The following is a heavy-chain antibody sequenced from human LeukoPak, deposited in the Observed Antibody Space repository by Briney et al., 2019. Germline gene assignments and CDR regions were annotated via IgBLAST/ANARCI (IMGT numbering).Heavy chain of an antibody. Sequence: GGSLRLSCAASGFTFSSYSMNWVRQAPGKGLEWVSSISSSSSYIYYADSVKGRFTISRDNSKNTLYLQMNSLRAEDTAVYYCAKDQYSGYDYGLDYWGQGTLVTVSS. CDR3: AKDQYSGYDYGLDY. CDR2: ISSSSSYI. CDR1: GFTFSSYS. V-gene: IGHV3-21*04. J-gene: IGHJ4*02. D-gene: IGHD5-12*01.